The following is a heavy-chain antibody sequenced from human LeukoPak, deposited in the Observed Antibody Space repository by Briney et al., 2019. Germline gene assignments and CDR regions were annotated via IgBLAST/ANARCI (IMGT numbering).Heavy chain of an antibody. CDR3: AKDRLGGPYFFHY. J-gene: IGHJ4*02. CDR1: GFTFNISA. CDR2: ISGSGGRT. D-gene: IGHD3-16*01. Sequence: GGSLRLSCAASGFTFNISAMSWVRQAPGKGLECVSPISGSGGRTYYADSVKGRFTISRDNSKDTLYLQINSLRAEDTAVYFCAKDRLGGPYFFHYWGQGTLVTVSS. V-gene: IGHV3-23*01.